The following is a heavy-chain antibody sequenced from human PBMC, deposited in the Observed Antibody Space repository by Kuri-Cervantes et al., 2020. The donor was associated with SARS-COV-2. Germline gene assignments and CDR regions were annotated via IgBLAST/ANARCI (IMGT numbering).Heavy chain of an antibody. D-gene: IGHD6-19*01. CDR1: GFTFSSHC. V-gene: IGHV3-21*01. CDR3: ARDPRLADYFDY. Sequence: GGSLRPPFTASGFTFSSHCMSWVRQAPGKGLEWVSSISSSSSYIYYADSVKGRFTISRDNAKNSLYLQMNSLRAEDTAVYYCARDPRLADYFDYWGQGTLVTVSS. J-gene: IGHJ4*02. CDR2: ISSSSSYI.